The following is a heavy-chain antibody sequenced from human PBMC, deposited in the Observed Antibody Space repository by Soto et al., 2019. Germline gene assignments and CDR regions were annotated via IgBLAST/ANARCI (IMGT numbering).Heavy chain of an antibody. Sequence: QPGGSLRLSCAGSGFIFSDYWMSWVRQAPGKGLEWVANIKHDGSEKEYVDSLKGRVTISRDNAKNSLFLQLNFLRAEDTAVYYCARARWELLNNGLDIWGQGTMVTVSS. D-gene: IGHD2-15*01. CDR3: ARARWELLNNGLDI. V-gene: IGHV3-7*01. J-gene: IGHJ3*02. CDR2: IKHDGSEK. CDR1: GFIFSDYW.